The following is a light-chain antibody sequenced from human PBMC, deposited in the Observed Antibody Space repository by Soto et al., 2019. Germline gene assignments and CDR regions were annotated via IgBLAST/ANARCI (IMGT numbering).Light chain of an antibody. CDR1: QDIANS. Sequence: DIQMTQSPSSLSASIGDRAILTCQASQDIANSLNWYQHKPGKAPKLLIYDASNLERGVPARFSGSGSGTDFSFTISSLQPEDIATYYCQQYENLPPTFGQVTRLEIK. CDR3: QQYENLPPT. J-gene: IGKJ5*01. CDR2: DAS. V-gene: IGKV1-33*01.